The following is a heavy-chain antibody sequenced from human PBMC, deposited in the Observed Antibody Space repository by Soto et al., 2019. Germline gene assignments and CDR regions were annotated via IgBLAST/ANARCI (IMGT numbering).Heavy chain of an antibody. J-gene: IGHJ6*02. D-gene: IGHD4-4*01. V-gene: IGHV1-69*18. Sequence: QVQLVQSGAEVKKPGSSVTVSCKASGGTFSSYAISWVRQAPGQGLEWMGRIIPFIGTANYAQKFQGRVTITADESKSTAYMELTSLRSEDTAVYYCARVVMTTVPASYYYGRDVWGQVTTVTVSS. CDR3: ARVVMTTVPASYYYGRDV. CDR1: GGTFSSYA. CDR2: IIPFIGTA.